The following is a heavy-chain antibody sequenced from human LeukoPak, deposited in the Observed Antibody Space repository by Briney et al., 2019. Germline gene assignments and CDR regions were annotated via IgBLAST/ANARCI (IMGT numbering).Heavy chain of an antibody. D-gene: IGHD2-15*01. V-gene: IGHV1-2*02. CDR3: ARGYRDSVGPCLDS. CDR1: GYTFTGYF. Sequence: ASVKVSCKASGYTFTGYFIHWVRRAPGQGLEWMGWINPNSGGTNYAQKFQGRVTMTRDTSINTAYMELSRLTSDDTAVYFCARGYRDSVGPCLDSWGQGTLVTVSS. CDR2: INPNSGGT. J-gene: IGHJ5*01.